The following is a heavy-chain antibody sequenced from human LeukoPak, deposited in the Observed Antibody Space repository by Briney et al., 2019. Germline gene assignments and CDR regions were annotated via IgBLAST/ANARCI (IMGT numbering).Heavy chain of an antibody. Sequence: SGTLSLTCAVSGGSISSSNCWSWVRQPPGKGLEWIGEIYHSGSTNYNPSLKSRVTISVDKSKNQFSLQLSSVTAADTAVYYCARDVAYGDSSYYFDYWGQGTLVTVYS. D-gene: IGHD4-17*01. CDR2: IYHSGST. V-gene: IGHV4-4*02. CDR3: ARDVAYGDSSYYFDY. J-gene: IGHJ4*02. CDR1: GGSISSSNC.